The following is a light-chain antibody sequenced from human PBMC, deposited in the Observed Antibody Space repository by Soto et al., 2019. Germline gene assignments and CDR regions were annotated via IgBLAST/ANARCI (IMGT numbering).Light chain of an antibody. CDR1: QTISTY. V-gene: IGKV1-5*01. CDR3: QQYNSYWT. CDR2: GAY. J-gene: IGKJ1*01. Sequence: DIQMTQAPSPLSASVGDRVTITCRASQTISTYLDLYQQKPGKAPQLLMYGAYSLQSGVPSRFSGSGSGTDFTLTISSLQPDDFATYSCQQYNSYWTFGQGTKVDIK.